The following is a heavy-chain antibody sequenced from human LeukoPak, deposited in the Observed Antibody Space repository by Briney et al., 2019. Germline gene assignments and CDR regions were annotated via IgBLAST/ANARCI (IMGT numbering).Heavy chain of an antibody. CDR3: ARFRRITIFGAAPYWYFDL. V-gene: IGHV4-59*01. CDR1: GGSISSYY. J-gene: IGHJ2*01. D-gene: IGHD3-3*01. Sequence: SETLSLTCTVSGGSISSYYWSWIRQPPGKGLEWIGYIYYSGSTNYNPSLKSRVTISVDTSKNQFSLKLSSVTAADTAVYYCARFRRITIFGAAPYWYFDLWGRGTLVTVSS. CDR2: IYYSGST.